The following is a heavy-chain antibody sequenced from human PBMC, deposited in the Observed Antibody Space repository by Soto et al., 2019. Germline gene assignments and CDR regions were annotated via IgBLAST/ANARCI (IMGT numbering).Heavy chain of an antibody. CDR1: GGSFGGYY. V-gene: IGHV4-34*01. D-gene: IGHD2-15*01. J-gene: IGHJ6*02. CDR2: INHSGST. Sequence: AETLSLTCAVYGGSFGGYYWSWVRQPPGKGLEWIGGINHSGSTNYNPSLKSRVTISVDTSKNQFSLKLSSVTAADTAVYYCARRKGGSYYYYYGMDVWGQGTTVTVSS. CDR3: ARRKGGSYYYYYGMDV.